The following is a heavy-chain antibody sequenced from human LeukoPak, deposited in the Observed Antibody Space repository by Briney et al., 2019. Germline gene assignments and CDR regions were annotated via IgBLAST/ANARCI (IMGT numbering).Heavy chain of an antibody. CDR1: GFTFSSYS. CDR3: AKGGGGVLAS. D-gene: IGHD3-16*01. Sequence: GGSLRLSCAASGFTFSSYSMNWVRQAPGKGLEWVYSVKGRFTISRDNAKNSLYLQMNSLRAEDTAVYYCAKGGGGVLASWGQGTLVTVSS. V-gene: IGHV3-21*04. J-gene: IGHJ4*02.